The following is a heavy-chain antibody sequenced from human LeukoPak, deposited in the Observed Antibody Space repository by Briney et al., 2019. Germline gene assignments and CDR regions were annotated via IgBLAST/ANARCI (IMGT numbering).Heavy chain of an antibody. D-gene: IGHD1-26*01. CDR1: GFTFSSYW. J-gene: IGHJ4*02. CDR3: ARDKPRGSYYGSIFDS. V-gene: IGHV3-7*01. Sequence: GGSLRLSCAASGFTFSSYWMSWVRQAPGKGLEWVANIKQDGSEKYYVDSVKGRFTISRDNPKNSLYLQMNSLRAEDTAVYYCARDKPRGSYYGSIFDSWGQGTLVTVSS. CDR2: IKQDGSEK.